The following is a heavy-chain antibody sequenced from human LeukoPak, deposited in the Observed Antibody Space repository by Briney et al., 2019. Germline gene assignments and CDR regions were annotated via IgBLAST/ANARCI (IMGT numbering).Heavy chain of an antibody. V-gene: IGHV4-34*01. CDR2: INHRGIT. D-gene: IGHD4-17*01. CDR3: ARDPSTVIGVSYYFDF. J-gene: IGHJ4*02. Sequence: SETLSLTCAVSGGSFIGFHWNWIRQSPTKGLEWIGEINHRGITNYNPSLKSRITISLDTSKSQFSLNLRSVTAADTAVYYCARDPSTVIGVSYYFDFWGQGTQVTVSS. CDR1: GGSFIGFH.